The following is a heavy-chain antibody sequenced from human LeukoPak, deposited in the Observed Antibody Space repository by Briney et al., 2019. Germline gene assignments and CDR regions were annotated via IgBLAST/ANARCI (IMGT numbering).Heavy chain of an antibody. CDR1: GFTFSSYA. CDR3: AKEAGGYLYYYMDV. V-gene: IGHV3-23*01. Sequence: GGSLRLSCAASGFTFSSYAMSWFRQAPGKGLEWVSAISGSGGSTYYADSVKGGFTISRDNSKNTLYLQMNSLRAEDTAVYYCAKEAGGYLYYYMDVWGRGTTVTVSS. D-gene: IGHD2-21*02. CDR2: ISGSGGST. J-gene: IGHJ6*03.